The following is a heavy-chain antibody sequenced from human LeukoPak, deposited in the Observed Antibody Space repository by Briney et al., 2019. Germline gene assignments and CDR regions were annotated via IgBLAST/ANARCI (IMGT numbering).Heavy chain of an antibody. J-gene: IGHJ4*02. CDR3: AKDPNSPYYYGSGSYYKGGDY. V-gene: IGHV3-30*18. D-gene: IGHD3-10*01. CDR1: GFTFSSYA. CDR2: ISYDGSNK. Sequence: GGSLRLSCAASGFTFSSYAMSWVRQAPGKGLEWVAVISYDGSNKYYADSVKGRFTISRDNSKNTLYLQMNSLRAEDTAVYYCAKDPNSPYYYGSGSYYKGGDYWGQGTLVTVSS.